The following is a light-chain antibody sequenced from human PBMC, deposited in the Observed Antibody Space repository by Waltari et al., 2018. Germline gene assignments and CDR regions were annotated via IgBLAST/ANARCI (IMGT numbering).Light chain of an antibody. CDR2: EVI. J-gene: IGLJ3*02. V-gene: IGLV2-23*02. CDR1: SSDFGFYNL. Sequence: QSALTQPASLSGSPGQSITISCPGTSSDFGFYNLVPWYQQHPGNAPEIVFNEVITRPSGVSNRFSGSKAGNTASLTISGLQAEDEADYYCCSYAGRNIWVFGGGTKLTVL. CDR3: CSYAGRNIWV.